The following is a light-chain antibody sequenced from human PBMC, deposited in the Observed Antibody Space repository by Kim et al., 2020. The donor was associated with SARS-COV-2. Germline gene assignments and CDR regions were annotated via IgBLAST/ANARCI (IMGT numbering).Light chain of an antibody. CDR1: QTVRTN. CDR3: QQRNAWPLT. Sequence: EIVMTQSPAILSVSPGERATLSCRASQTVRTNLVWYQQKPGQAPRVLIDLASNRATGIPARFSGSGSGTDFTLTISSLQSDDVAVYYCQQRNAWPLTFGGGTKVDIK. J-gene: IGKJ4*01. V-gene: IGKV3-15*01. CDR2: LAS.